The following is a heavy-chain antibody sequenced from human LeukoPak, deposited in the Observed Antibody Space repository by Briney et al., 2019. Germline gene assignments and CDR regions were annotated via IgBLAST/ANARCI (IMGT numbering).Heavy chain of an antibody. CDR2: IYSRGST. Sequence: SETLSLTCIVSGGSISSSNYYWGWIRQSPGKGLEWIGSIYSRGSTYYNPSLKSRVIVSSDMSKNQFSLMLNSVTAADTAVYYCARHRRGYSYGPLNWFDPWGQGTLVTVSS. J-gene: IGHJ5*02. CDR1: GGSISSSNYY. D-gene: IGHD5-18*01. V-gene: IGHV4-39*07. CDR3: ARHRRGYSYGPLNWFDP.